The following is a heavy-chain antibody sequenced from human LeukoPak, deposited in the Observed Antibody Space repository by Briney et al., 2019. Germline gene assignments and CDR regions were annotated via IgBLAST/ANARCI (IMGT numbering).Heavy chain of an antibody. Sequence: GGSLRLSCAASGFTFSSYSMNWVRQAPAKGLEWVSYISSSSSTIYHADSVKGRFTISRDNAKNSLYLQMNSLRAEDTAVYYCARDWGYYDFWSGRVIDYWGQGTLVTVSS. D-gene: IGHD3-3*01. CDR2: ISSSSSTI. J-gene: IGHJ4*02. CDR1: GFTFSSYS. V-gene: IGHV3-48*01. CDR3: ARDWGYYDFWSGRVIDY.